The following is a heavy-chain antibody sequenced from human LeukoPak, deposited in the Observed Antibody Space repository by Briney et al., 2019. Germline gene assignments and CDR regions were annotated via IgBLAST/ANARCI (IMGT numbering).Heavy chain of an antibody. V-gene: IGHV4-59*08. CDR3: ARGTCTSSYCYAGDYGMDV. CDR2: IYYTGNT. Sequence: PSETLSLTCTVSGGSISSYHWSWIRQPPGKGLEWIGYIYYTGNTNYNPSLKSRVTISLDTSKNQFSLKLTSVTATDTAVYYCARGTCTSSYCYAGDYGMDVWGQGTPVTVSS. CDR1: GGSISSYH. D-gene: IGHD2-2*01. J-gene: IGHJ6*02.